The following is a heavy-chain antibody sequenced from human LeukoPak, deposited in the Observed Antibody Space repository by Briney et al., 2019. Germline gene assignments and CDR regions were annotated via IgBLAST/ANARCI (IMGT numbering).Heavy chain of an antibody. J-gene: IGHJ4*02. Sequence: ASVKVSCKASGYTFTGYYMHWVRQAPGQGLEWMGWINPNSGGTNYAQKFQGRVTMTRDTSISTAYMELSRLRSDDTAVYCCARTSTSYSSGWYNYWGQGTLVTVSS. CDR3: ARTSTSYSSGWYNY. D-gene: IGHD6-19*01. CDR2: INPNSGGT. V-gene: IGHV1-2*02. CDR1: GYTFTGYY.